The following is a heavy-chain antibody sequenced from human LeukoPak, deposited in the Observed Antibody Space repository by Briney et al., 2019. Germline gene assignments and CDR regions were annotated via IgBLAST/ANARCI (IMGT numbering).Heavy chain of an antibody. V-gene: IGHV3-66*02. CDR1: GFTVSNNY. J-gene: IGHJ4*02. CDR2: IYSGDNT. CDR3: AGRRVLDASFDY. Sequence: PGGSLRLSCAASGFTVSNNYMSWVRQAPGKGLEWVSVIYSGDNTYYVESVKGRFTISRDNSKNTPFLQMNRLRAEDTAVYYCAGRRVLDASFDYWGQGTLVTVSS. D-gene: IGHD3-16*01.